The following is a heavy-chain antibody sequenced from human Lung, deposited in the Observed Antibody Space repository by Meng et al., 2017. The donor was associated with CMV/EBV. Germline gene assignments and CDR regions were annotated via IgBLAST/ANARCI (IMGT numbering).Heavy chain of an antibody. CDR1: GYRFATYG. V-gene: IGHV1-18*01. D-gene: IGHD3-22*01. CDR2: MSSHNGNT. J-gene: IGHJ4*02. Sequence: SGYRFATYGISCVRLVPGQGLEWVGWMSSHNGNTNSPPTFPPRVTMTMHTSTNAAHMDLRDLRSDDTAVYFCAREVHYYDSHGIDYWGQGTLVTVSS. CDR3: AREVHYYDSHGIDY.